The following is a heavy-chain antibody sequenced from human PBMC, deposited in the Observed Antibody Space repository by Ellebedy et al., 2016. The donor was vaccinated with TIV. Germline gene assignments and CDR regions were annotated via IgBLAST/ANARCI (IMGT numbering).Heavy chain of an antibody. CDR2: IYPGGST. CDR3: ARGPGSGTPLDY. Sequence: MPSETLSLTCTVSGGSISLYHWSWIRQSAGKGLEWIGRIYPGGSTIHNPSLKSRVTMSVDTSKNQFSLNLNSVTAADTAVYYCARGPGSGTPLDYWGQGTLVTVSS. J-gene: IGHJ4*02. D-gene: IGHD1-26*01. CDR1: GGSISLYH. V-gene: IGHV4-4*07.